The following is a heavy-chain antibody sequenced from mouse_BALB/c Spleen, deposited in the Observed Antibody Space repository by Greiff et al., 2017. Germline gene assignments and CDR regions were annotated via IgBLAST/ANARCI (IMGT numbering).Heavy chain of an antibody. V-gene: IGHV5-6*01. CDR1: GFTFSSYG. CDR2: ISSGGSYT. CDR3: ARAMITGDWYFDV. Sequence: DVQLVESGGGLVKPGGSLKLSCAASGFTFSSYGMSWVRQTPDKRLEWVATISSGGSYTYYPDSVKGRFTISRDNAKNTLYLQMSSLKSEDTAMYYCARAMITGDWYFDVWGAGTTVTVSS. D-gene: IGHD2-4*01. J-gene: IGHJ1*01.